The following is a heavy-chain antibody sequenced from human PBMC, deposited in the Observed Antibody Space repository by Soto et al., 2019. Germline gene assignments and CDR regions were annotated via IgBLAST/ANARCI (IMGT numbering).Heavy chain of an antibody. Sequence: GGSLRLSCAASGFTFSSYSMNWVRQAPGKGLEWVSSISSSSSYIYYADSVKGRFTISRDNAKNSLYLQMNSLRAEDTAVYYCARTGPAIAAAGQYYFDYWGQGTLVTVSS. CDR2: ISSSSSYI. CDR3: ARTGPAIAAAGQYYFDY. CDR1: GFTFSSYS. V-gene: IGHV3-21*01. J-gene: IGHJ4*02. D-gene: IGHD6-13*01.